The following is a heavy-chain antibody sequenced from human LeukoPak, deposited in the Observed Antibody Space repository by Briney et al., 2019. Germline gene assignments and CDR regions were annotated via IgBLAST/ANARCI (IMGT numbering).Heavy chain of an antibody. J-gene: IGHJ1*01. Sequence: NSGGSLRLSCAASGFTFKTFNMNWVRQAPGKGLEWVSSITSGGDYIYYADSVKGRFTTSRDNAKNSLSLQLNSLRVEDTAVYYCARGPLLWGYSSGWHEYFQHWGQGTLVTVSS. D-gene: IGHD6-19*01. CDR1: GFTFKTFN. V-gene: IGHV3-21*04. CDR3: ARGPLLWGYSSGWHEYFQH. CDR2: ITSGGDYI.